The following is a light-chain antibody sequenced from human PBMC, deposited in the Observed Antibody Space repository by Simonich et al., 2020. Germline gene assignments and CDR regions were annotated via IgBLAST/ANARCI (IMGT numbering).Light chain of an antibody. Sequence: QSALTQPASVSGSPGQSITISCTGTSSAVGGYTLVSWDQPHPGKAPQRMLYEGSTRPSGVSNRFSGSKSGNTASLTISGLQAEDEADYYCCSYAGSYSWVFGGGTKLTVL. V-gene: IGLV2-23*01. CDR2: EGS. CDR3: CSYAGSYSWV. CDR1: SSAVGGYTL. J-gene: IGLJ3*02.